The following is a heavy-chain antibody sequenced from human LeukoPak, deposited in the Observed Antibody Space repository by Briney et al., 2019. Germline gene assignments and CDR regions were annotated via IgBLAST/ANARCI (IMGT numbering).Heavy chain of an antibody. V-gene: IGHV3-21*01. CDR1: GFTFSSYS. J-gene: IGHJ4*02. CDR3: ARDPQLEVGY. Sequence: GGSLRLSCEASGFTFSSYSMNWVRQAPGKGLEWVSSISSSSSYIYYADSVKGRFTISRDNAKNSLYLQMNSLRAEDTAVYYCARDPQLEVGYWGQGTLVTVSS. CDR2: ISSSSSYI. D-gene: IGHD3-10*01.